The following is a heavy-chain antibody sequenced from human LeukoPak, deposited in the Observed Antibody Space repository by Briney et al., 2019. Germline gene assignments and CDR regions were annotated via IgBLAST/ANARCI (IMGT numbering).Heavy chain of an antibody. J-gene: IGHJ6*03. CDR2: IYYSGST. CDR1: GGSISSYY. D-gene: IGHD6-13*01. V-gene: IGHV4-59*01. CDR3: ARGGGISHYYYYMDV. Sequence: SETLSLTCTLSGGSISSYYWSWIRQPPGKGLEWIGYIYYSGSTNYNPSLKSRVTISVDTSKNQFSLKLSSVTAADTAVYYCARGGGISHYYYYMDVWGKGTTVTISS.